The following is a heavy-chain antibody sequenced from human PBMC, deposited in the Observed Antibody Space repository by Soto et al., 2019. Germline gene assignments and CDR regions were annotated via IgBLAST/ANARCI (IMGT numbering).Heavy chain of an antibody. V-gene: IGHV5-51*01. CDR2: IYPGDSDT. Sequence: PGESLKISCKGSGYSFTSYWIGWARKMPGKGLEWMGIIYPGDSDTRYSPSFQGQVTISADKSISTAYLQWSSLKASDTAMYYCARRKALYYYGLDVWGQGTTVTVSS. CDR3: ARRKALYYYGLDV. CDR1: GYSFTSYW. J-gene: IGHJ6*02.